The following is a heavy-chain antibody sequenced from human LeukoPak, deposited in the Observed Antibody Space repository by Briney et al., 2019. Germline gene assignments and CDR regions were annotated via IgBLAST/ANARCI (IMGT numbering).Heavy chain of an antibody. CDR3: ARDQDIAVAGNGYY. Sequence: ASVTVSRKASGYTFTSYGISWVRQAPGQGLEWMGWISAYNGNTNYAQKLQGRVTMTTDTSTSTAYMELRSLRSDDTAVYYCARDQDIAVAGNGYYWGQGTLVTVSS. V-gene: IGHV1-18*01. J-gene: IGHJ4*02. CDR1: GYTFTSYG. CDR2: ISAYNGNT. D-gene: IGHD6-19*01.